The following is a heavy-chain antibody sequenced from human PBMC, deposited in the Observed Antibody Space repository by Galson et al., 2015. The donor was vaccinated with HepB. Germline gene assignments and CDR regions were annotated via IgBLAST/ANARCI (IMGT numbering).Heavy chain of an antibody. V-gene: IGHV3-7*01. CDR2: IKQDGSEK. CDR3: ARESYYRKAGSY. CDR1: GFTFSGYW. Sequence: SLRLSCAASGFTFSGYWMSWVRQAPGKGLEWVANIKQDGSEKYYVDSVKGRFTISRDNAKNSLYLQMNSLRAEDTAVYYCARESYYRKAGSYWGQGTLVTVSS. J-gene: IGHJ4*02. D-gene: IGHD3-10*01.